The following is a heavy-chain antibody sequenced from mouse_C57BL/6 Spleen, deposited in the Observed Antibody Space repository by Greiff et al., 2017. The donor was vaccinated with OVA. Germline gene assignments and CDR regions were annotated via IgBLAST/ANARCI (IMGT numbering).Heavy chain of an antibody. V-gene: IGHV1-55*01. CDR2: IYPGSGST. CDR3: ARCDYYGSSPFAY. J-gene: IGHJ3*01. D-gene: IGHD1-1*01. Sequence: QVQLKQPGAELVKPGASVKMSCKASGYTFPSYWITWVKQRPGQGLAWIGDIYPGSGSTNYNEQFKSKATLTVDPSSSKAYMQLSSRTSEDSAVYYCARCDYYGSSPFAYWGQGTLVTGAA. CDR1: GYTFPSYW.